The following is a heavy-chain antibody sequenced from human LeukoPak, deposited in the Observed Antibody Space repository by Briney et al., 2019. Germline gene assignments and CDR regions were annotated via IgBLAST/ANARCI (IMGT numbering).Heavy chain of an antibody. CDR2: MYYSGST. D-gene: IGHD3-22*01. Sequence: QSSETLSLTCTGSGGSIISSSYDWSGIRQPPGKGLEWVGSMYYSGSTYYNPSLKSRVNISVDTSKNQFSLKLSSVTAADTAVYYCARGNYDSSGYYVAPSDYWGQGTLVTVSS. V-gene: IGHV4-39*07. CDR3: ARGNYDSSGYYVAPSDY. CDR1: GGSIISSSYD. J-gene: IGHJ4*02.